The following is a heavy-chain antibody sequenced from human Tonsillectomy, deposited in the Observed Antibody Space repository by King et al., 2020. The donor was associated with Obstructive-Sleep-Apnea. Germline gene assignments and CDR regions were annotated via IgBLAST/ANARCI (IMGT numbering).Heavy chain of an antibody. CDR2: ISSTSSTI. V-gene: IGHV3-48*04. CDR1: GFTFSSYS. D-gene: IGHD6-19*01. Sequence: VQLVESGGGLVQPGGSLRLSCAASGFTFSSYSMNWVRQAPGKGLEWVSYISSTSSTIYYADSVKGRFTISSDNAKNSLYLQMNSLRAEDTAVYYCAREVGGFDYWGQGTLVTVSS. J-gene: IGHJ4*02. CDR3: AREVGGFDY.